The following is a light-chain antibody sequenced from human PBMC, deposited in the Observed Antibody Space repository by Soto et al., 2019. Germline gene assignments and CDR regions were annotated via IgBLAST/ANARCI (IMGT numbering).Light chain of an antibody. CDR3: SSYAGSSNSVV. J-gene: IGLJ2*01. Sequence: QSALTQPASVSGSPGQSITMSCTGTRNDVGGYNLVSWYQQYPGKAPKLMIYEGTKRPSGVSHRFSGSKSGNTASLTISGLQAEDEADYYCSSYAGSSNSVVFGGGTKLTVL. V-gene: IGLV2-23*01. CDR2: EGT. CDR1: RNDVGGYNL.